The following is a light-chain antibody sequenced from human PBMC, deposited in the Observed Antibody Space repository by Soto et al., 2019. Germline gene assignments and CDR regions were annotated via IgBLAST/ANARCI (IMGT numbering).Light chain of an antibody. CDR3: SSYTSNSTVL. CDR2: DVS. J-gene: IGLJ2*01. V-gene: IGLV2-14*03. CDR1: SSDVGNYNF. Sequence: QSALTQPASVSGSPGQSITISCTGTSSDVGNYNFVSWYLQHPGEAPKLIIYDVSNRPSGVSNRFSGSKSGNTASLTISGLQPEDEADYYCSSYTSNSTVLFGGGTKLTVL.